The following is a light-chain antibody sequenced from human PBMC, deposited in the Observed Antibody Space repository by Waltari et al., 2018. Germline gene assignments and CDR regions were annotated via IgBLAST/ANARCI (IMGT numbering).Light chain of an antibody. CDR1: NRDLSPWHF. Sequence: QSALTHPPSASGSLGQSVTISRTCTNRDLSPWHFVSWHQQHPGKAPKIIIYEVTRRPSGVPDRFSGSKSGNTASLTVSGLQAEDEAYYYCSSYAGNNIWVFGGGTKVTVL. V-gene: IGLV2-8*01. CDR2: EVT. CDR3: SSYAGNNIWV. J-gene: IGLJ3*02.